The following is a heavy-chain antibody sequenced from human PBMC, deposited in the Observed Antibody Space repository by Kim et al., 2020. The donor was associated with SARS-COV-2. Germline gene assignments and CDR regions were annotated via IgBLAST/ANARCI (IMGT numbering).Heavy chain of an antibody. D-gene: IGHD5-12*01. Sequence: ASVKVSCKASGFTFTNYDINWVRQATGQGLEWMGWMNPKSGDTRYAQKFQGRVTMTRDTSITTAYMELRSLRSDDTAVYFCARGLGDYSGDGFPICSSWG. CDR2: MNPKSGDT. V-gene: IGHV1-8*01. CDR3: ARGLGDYSGDGFPICSS. CDR1: GFTFTNYD. J-gene: IGHJ5*01.